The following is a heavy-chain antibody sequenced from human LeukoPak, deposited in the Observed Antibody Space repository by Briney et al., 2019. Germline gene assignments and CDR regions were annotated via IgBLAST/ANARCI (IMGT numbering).Heavy chain of an antibody. CDR3: ARGLDAAMVDY. D-gene: IGHD5-18*01. CDR1: GDSISLYY. V-gene: IGHV4-59*01. J-gene: IGHJ4*02. CDR2: VYHTGTT. Sequence: PSETLSLTCTVSGDSISLYYWSWIRQPPGKGLEYIGYVYHTGTTNYNPPLKSRATVSVDMSKNQFALKLSSVTAADTAVYYCARGLDAAMVDYWGQGILVTVSS.